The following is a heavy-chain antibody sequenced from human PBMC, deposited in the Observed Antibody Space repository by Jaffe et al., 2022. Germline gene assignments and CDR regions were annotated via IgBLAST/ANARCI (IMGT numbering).Heavy chain of an antibody. V-gene: IGHV3-66*02. CDR1: GFTVSSNY. CDR2: IYSGGST. Sequence: EVQLVESGGGLVQPGGSLRLSCAASGFTVSSNYMSWVRQAPGKGLEWVSVIYSGGSTYYADSVKGRFTISRDNSKNTLYLQMNSLRAEDTAVYYCARATLSIAVGDFDYWGQGTLVTVSS. CDR3: ARATLSIAVGDFDY. D-gene: IGHD6-19*01. J-gene: IGHJ4*02.